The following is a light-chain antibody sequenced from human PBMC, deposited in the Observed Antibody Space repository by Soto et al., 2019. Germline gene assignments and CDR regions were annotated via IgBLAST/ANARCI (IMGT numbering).Light chain of an antibody. CDR3: QQRSNSTT. Sequence: EIVLTQSPATLSLSPGERATLSCRASQSVSSYLAWYQQRPGQAPRLLIYDASNRATGIPARFSGSGSGTDFTLTISSLEPEYFAVYYCQQRSNSTTFGQGTRLEIK. J-gene: IGKJ5*01. CDR1: QSVSSY. CDR2: DAS. V-gene: IGKV3-11*01.